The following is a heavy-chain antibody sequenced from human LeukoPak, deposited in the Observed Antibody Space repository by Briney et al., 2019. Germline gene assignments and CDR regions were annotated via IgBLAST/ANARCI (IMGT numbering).Heavy chain of an antibody. D-gene: IGHD5-12*01. CDR1: GGSISSYY. V-gene: IGHV4-4*07. J-gene: IGHJ4*02. CDR3: ARGNGGYDFDY. Sequence: SETLSLTCTVSGGSISSYYWSWIRQPAGKGLEWIGRIYTSGSTNYNPSLKSRVTIPVDKSKNQFTLKLSSVTAADTAVYYCARGNGGYDFDYWGQGTLVTVSS. CDR2: IYTSGST.